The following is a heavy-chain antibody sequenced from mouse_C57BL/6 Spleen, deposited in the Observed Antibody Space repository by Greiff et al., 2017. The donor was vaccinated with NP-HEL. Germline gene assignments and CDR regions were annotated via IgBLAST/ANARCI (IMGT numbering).Heavy chain of an antibody. D-gene: IGHD1-1*01. CDR1: GYTFTSYT. J-gene: IGHJ4*01. Sequence: QFQLQQSGAELARPGASVKMSCKASGYTFTSYTMHWVKQRPGQGLEWIGNINPSSGYTKYNQKFKDKATLTADKSSSTAYMQLSSLTSEDSAVYYCARDGSDAMDDWGQGTSVTVSS. CDR2: INPSSGYT. CDR3: ARDGSDAMDD. V-gene: IGHV1-4*01.